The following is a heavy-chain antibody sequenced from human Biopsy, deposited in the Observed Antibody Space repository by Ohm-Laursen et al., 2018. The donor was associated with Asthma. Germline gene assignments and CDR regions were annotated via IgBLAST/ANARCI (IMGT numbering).Heavy chain of an antibody. CDR1: GVSMSSSSYS. Sequence: SDTLSLTCTVSGVSMSSSSYSWGWIRQPPGKGLEWIGSISYTGNTDIPSLRSRVTLSVDTSKNSFSLKLTSVTAADTAVFYCARHWNWGSFFDYWGQGMLVTVSS. J-gene: IGHJ4*02. CDR2: ISYTGNT. V-gene: IGHV4-39*01. CDR3: ARHWNWGSFFDY. D-gene: IGHD7-27*01.